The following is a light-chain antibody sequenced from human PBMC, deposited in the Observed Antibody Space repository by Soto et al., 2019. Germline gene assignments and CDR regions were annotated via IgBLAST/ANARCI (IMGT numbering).Light chain of an antibody. CDR1: ASDIGNYNY. V-gene: IGLV2-14*01. CDR2: GVS. J-gene: IGLJ3*02. CDR3: YSYSAYTTLWV. Sequence: QCALTQPASVCGSPGQSITISCTGTASDIGNYNYVSWYQVHPGKAPKLLIYGVSNRPSGVSNRFSGSKSGNAASLTISGLQAEDEADYYCYSYSAYTTLWVFGGGTKLTVL.